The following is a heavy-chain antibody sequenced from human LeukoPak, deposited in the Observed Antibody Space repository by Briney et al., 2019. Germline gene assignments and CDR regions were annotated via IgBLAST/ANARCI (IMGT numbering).Heavy chain of an antibody. CDR1: GGSISSYY. Sequence: PSETLSLTCNVSGGSISSYYWSWIRQPPGKGLEWIGCIYYSGSTDYNPSLRSRVTISVDTSKNQFPLKLTSVAAADTAVYYCARVRDYYYLDVWGNGTTVTVSS. V-gene: IGHV4-59*01. CDR3: ARVRDYYYLDV. CDR2: IYYSGST. J-gene: IGHJ6*03.